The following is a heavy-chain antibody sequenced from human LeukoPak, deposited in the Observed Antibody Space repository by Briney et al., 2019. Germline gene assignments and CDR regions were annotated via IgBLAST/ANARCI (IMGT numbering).Heavy chain of an antibody. CDR1: GGSISSYY. D-gene: IGHD3-22*01. Sequence: SETLSLTCTVSGGSISSYYWSWIRQPAGKGLEWIGRIYTSGSTNYNPSLKSRVTMSVDTSKNQFSLKLSSVTAADTAVYYCARGYMKGSGYYRYPYYYYMDVWGKGTTVTVSS. J-gene: IGHJ6*03. CDR2: IYTSGST. CDR3: ARGYMKGSGYYRYPYYYYMDV. V-gene: IGHV4-4*07.